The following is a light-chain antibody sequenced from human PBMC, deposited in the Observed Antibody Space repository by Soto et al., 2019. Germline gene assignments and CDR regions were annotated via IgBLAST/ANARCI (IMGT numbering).Light chain of an antibody. J-gene: IGLJ2*01. V-gene: IGLV1-44*01. CDR1: SSNIGNNN. Sequence: QSVLTQPPSASGTPGQRVTISCSGSSSNIGNNNVNWYQHLPGTAPKLLIYGNNQRPSGVPDRFSGSKSGTSASLAISGLQPEDEGDYYCAVWDDSLNGRVFGGGTKLPVL. CDR3: AVWDDSLNGRV. CDR2: GNN.